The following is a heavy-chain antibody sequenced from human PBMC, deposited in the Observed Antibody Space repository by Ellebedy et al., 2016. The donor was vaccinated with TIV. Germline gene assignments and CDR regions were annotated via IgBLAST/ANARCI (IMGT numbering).Heavy chain of an antibody. V-gene: IGHV1-18*04. J-gene: IGHJ4*02. CDR2: ISAYNGNT. CDR3: ARDRGYDLEFDY. D-gene: IGHD5-12*01. Sequence: ASVKVSCKASGYTFTSYYIHWVRQAPGQGLEWMGWISAYNGNTNYAQKLQGRVTMTTDTSTSTAYMELRSLRSDDTAVYYCARDRGYDLEFDYWGQGTLVTVSS. CDR1: GYTFTSYY.